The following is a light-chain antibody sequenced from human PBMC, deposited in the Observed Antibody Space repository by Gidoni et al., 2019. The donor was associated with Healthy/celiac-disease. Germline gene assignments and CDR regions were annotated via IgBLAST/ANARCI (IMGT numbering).Light chain of an antibody. Sequence: DIQMTQSPSSLSASVGDRVTITCRASQSISSYLNWYQQKPGKAPKLLIYAASSLQSGVPSRFSGSGSGTDFTLTISRLQPADFATYYCQQSYSTPRTFGQGTKLEIK. CDR1: QSISSY. V-gene: IGKV1-39*01. J-gene: IGKJ2*02. CDR3: QQSYSTPRT. CDR2: AAS.